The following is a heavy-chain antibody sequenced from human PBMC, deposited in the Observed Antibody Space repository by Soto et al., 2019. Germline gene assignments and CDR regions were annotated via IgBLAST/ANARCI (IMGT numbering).Heavy chain of an antibody. V-gene: IGHV1-3*01. CDR3: ARAGEGYYDSSGYYLDP. Sequence: QVQLVQSGAEVKKPGASVKVSCKASGYTFTSYAMHWVRQAPGQRLEWMGWINAGNGNTKYSQKFQGSVTITRDTSASTAYMELSSLRSEDTAVYYCARAGEGYYDSSGYYLDPWGQGTLVTVSS. J-gene: IGHJ5*02. D-gene: IGHD3-22*01. CDR1: GYTFTSYA. CDR2: INAGNGNT.